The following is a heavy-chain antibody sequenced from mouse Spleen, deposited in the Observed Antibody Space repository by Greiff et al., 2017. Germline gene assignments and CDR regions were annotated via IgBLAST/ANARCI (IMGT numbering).Heavy chain of an antibody. CDR2: IDPETGGT. J-gene: IGHJ2*01. Sequence: LVESGAELVRPGASVTLSCKASGYTFTDYEMHWVKQTPVHGLEWIGAIDPETGGTAYNQKFKGKATLTADKSSSTAYMELRSLTSEDSAVYYCTRGTAVTFDYWGQGTTLTVSS. CDR3: TRGTAVTFDY. V-gene: IGHV1-15*01. CDR1: GYTFTDYE. D-gene: IGHD1-2*01.